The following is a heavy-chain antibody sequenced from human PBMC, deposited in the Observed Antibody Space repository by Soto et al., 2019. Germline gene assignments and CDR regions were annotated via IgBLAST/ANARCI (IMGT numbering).Heavy chain of an antibody. J-gene: IGHJ4*02. Sequence: QVQLEESGGGVVQPGRSLRLSCAASGFTFSSYGMHWVRLAPGKGLEWVAVISYDGSNKYYADSVKGRFTISRDNSKNTRYLQMHSLRAEDTAVYYCAKLGYSSSWEHDYWGQGTLVTVSS. D-gene: IGHD6-13*01. V-gene: IGHV3-30*18. CDR3: AKLGYSSSWEHDY. CDR1: GFTFSSYG. CDR2: ISYDGSNK.